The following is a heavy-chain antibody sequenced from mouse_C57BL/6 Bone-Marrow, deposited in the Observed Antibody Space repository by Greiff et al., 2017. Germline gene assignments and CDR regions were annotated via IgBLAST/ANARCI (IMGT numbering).Heavy chain of an antibody. D-gene: IGHD1-1*01. J-gene: IGHJ2*01. CDR1: GYTFTDYY. Sequence: VQLQQSGAELVKPGASVKMSCKASGYTFTDYYMNWVKQSPGQSLEWIGEIYPITGTTNYNQKFKGKATLTVDQSSSTAYMQLSSLTSADSAVYYCASDVSYYDYWGQGTTLTVSS. V-gene: IGHV1-34*02. CDR3: ASDVSYYDY. CDR2: IYPITGTT.